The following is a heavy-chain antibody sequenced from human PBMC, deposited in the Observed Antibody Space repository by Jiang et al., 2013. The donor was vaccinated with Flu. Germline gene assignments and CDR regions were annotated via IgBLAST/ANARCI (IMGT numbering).Heavy chain of an antibody. V-gene: IGHV6-1*01. J-gene: IGHJ4*02. CDR1: GDSVSSNSAA. CDR3: ARVLDSSGWYVLDY. CDR2: TYYRSKWYN. D-gene: IGHD6-19*01. Sequence: QTLSLTCAISGDSVSSNSAAWNWIRQSPSRGLEWLGRTYYRSKWYNDYAVSVKSRITINPDTSKNQFSLQLNSVTPEDTAVYYCARVLDSSGWYVLDYWGQGTLVTVSS.